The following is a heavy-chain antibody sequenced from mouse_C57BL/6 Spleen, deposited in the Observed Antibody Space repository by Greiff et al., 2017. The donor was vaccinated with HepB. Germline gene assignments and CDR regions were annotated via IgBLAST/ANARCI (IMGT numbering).Heavy chain of an antibody. Sequence: EVKLMESGGGLVKPGGSLKLSCAASGFTFSSYTMSWVRQTPEKRLEWVATISGGGGNTYYPDSVKGRFTISRDNAKNTLYLQMSSLRSEDTALYYCARHELGGFAYWGQGTLVTVSA. CDR3: ARHELGGFAY. V-gene: IGHV5-9*01. D-gene: IGHD2-12*01. J-gene: IGHJ3*01. CDR1: GFTFSSYT. CDR2: ISGGGGNT.